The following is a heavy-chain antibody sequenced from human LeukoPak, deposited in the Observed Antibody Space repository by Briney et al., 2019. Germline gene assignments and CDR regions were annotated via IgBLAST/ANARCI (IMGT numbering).Heavy chain of an antibody. V-gene: IGHV4-59*01. Sequence: SETLSLTCTVSGGPLSSYYWSWIRQPPGKGLEWIGYIYYSGSTNYNPSLKSRVTISVDTSKNQFSLKLSSVTAADTAVYYCAGDSSGWPPVNWFDPWGQGTLVTVSS. CDR3: AGDSSGWPPVNWFDP. J-gene: IGHJ5*02. CDR1: GGPLSSYY. D-gene: IGHD6-19*01. CDR2: IYYSGST.